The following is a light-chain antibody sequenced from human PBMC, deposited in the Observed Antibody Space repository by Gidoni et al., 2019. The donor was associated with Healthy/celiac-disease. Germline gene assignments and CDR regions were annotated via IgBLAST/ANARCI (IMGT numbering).Light chain of an antibody. CDR2: EDN. J-gene: IGLJ2*01. CDR3: QSYDSSNQV. Sequence: NFMLTQPPSVSESPGKTVTISCTRSSGSIASNYVQWYQQRPGSSPTTVIYEDNQRPSGVPDRFSGSIDSSSNSASLTISGLKTEDEADYYCQSYDSSNQVFGGGTKLTVL. V-gene: IGLV6-57*01. CDR1: SGSIASNY.